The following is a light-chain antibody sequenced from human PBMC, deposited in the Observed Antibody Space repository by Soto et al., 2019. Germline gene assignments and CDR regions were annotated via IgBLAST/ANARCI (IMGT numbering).Light chain of an antibody. CDR3: QQYNSWPLT. CDR2: GAS. Sequence: EIVMTQSPATLSVSPGERATLSCRASQRVGSNLAWYQQKPGQAPRLLLYGASTRATGIPASFSGSGSGTECTLTISSLQSEDFAVYYCQQYNSWPLTFGGGTKVEIK. J-gene: IGKJ4*01. V-gene: IGKV3-15*01. CDR1: QRVGSN.